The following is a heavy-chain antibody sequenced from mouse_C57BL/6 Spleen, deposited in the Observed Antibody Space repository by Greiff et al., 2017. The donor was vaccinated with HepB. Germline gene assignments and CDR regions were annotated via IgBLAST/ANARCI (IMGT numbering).Heavy chain of an antibody. V-gene: IGHV5-17*01. CDR1: GFTFSDYG. J-gene: IGHJ1*03. D-gene: IGHD1-1*01. Sequence: EVMLVESGGGLVKPGGSLKLSCAASGFTFSDYGMHWVRQAPEKGLEWVAYISSGSSTIYYADTVKGRFTISRDNAKNTLFLQMTSLRSEDTAMYYCARGDYGSHWYFDVWGIGTTVTVSS. CDR2: ISSGSSTI. CDR3: ARGDYGSHWYFDV.